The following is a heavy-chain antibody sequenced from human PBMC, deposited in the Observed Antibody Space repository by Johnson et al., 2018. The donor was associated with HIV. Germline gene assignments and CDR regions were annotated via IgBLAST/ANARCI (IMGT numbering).Heavy chain of an antibody. CDR3: ARGGSSGWSGFLAFDI. Sequence: EKLVESGGGLVQPGGSLRLSCAASGLIFSRSYIHWVRQAPGKGLVWVSRSNSDGSRTNYADSVKGRFTISRDKAKNTLHLQMNSLRAGDTAIYYCARGGSSGWSGFLAFDIWGQGTMVTVSS. CDR1: GLIFSRSY. V-gene: IGHV3-74*02. J-gene: IGHJ3*02. D-gene: IGHD6-19*01. CDR2: SNSDGSRT.